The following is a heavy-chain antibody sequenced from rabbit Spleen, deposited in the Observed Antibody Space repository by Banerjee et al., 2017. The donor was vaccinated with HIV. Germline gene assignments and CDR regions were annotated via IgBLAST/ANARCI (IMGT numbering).Heavy chain of an antibody. CDR1: GFSFSSSYH. Sequence: QSLEESGGDLVKPGASLTLTCTASGFSFSSSYHICWVRQAPEKGLEWIACIDIGSGNSTYYANWAKGRFTISKTSSTTVTLQMTSLTAADTATYFCAIATMTMVITGYYFNLWGPGTLVTVS. V-gene: IGHV1S40*01. J-gene: IGHJ4*01. CDR2: IDIGSGNST. D-gene: IGHD2-1*01. CDR3: AIATMTMVITGYYFNL.